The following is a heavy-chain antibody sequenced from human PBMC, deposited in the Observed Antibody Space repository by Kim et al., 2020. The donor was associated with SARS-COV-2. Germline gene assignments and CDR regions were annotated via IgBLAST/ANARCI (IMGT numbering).Heavy chain of an antibody. CDR3: VRDLWSHLRRLAYSYF. V-gene: IGHV3-30*04. CDR1: GFTFSSCA. J-gene: IGHJ4*01. CDR2: ITYDGSNK. D-gene: IGHD2-21*01. Sequence: GGSLRLSCADLGFTFSSCAIHWVRQATGKGLAWAAGITYDGSNKNYADSVTGRFTISSVNFKYTLYMKMNSLRVKDTAQSYCVRDLWSHLRRLAYSYF.